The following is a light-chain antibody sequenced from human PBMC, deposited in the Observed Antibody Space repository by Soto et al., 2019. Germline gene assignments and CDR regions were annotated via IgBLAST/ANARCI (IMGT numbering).Light chain of an antibody. CDR3: LSYAGSKTLMV. V-gene: IGLV2-11*01. CDR1: SSDVGAYNS. Sequence: QSALTQPRSVSGSPGQSVTISCTGTSSDVGAYNSVSWYQQHPGKAPKLMIYDVSKRPSGVPGRFSGSKSGNTASLTISGLQAEDEADYYCLSYAGSKTLMVFGGGTKVTVL. J-gene: IGLJ2*01. CDR2: DVS.